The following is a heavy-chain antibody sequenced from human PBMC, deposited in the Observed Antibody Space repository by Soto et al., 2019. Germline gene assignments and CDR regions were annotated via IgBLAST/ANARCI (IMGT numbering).Heavy chain of an antibody. CDR3: ARGSYYYDSSGPPYYFDY. J-gene: IGHJ4*02. V-gene: IGHV1-69*01. CDR1: GFTFSSYA. Sequence: VQLLESGGGLVQPGGSLRLSCAASGFTFSSYAMSWVRQAPGKGLEWMGGIIPIFGTANYAQKFQGRVTITADESTSTAYMELSSLRSEDTAVYYCARGSYYYDSSGPPYYFDYWGQGTLVTVSS. CDR2: IIPIFGTA. D-gene: IGHD3-22*01.